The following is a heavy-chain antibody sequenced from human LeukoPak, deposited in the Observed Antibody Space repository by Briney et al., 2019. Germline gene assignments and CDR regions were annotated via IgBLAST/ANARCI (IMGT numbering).Heavy chain of an antibody. Sequence: SETLSLTCNDSGGCLSSYYCSWIRQPPGKGLEWIGYIYYSGSTNYNPSLKSRVTISVDTSKNQFSLKLSSVTAADTAVYYCARRDSSSRFYWFDPWGQGTLVTVSS. CDR2: IYYSGST. V-gene: IGHV4-59*12. D-gene: IGHD6-6*01. CDR3: ARRDSSSRFYWFDP. J-gene: IGHJ5*02. CDR1: GGCLSSYY.